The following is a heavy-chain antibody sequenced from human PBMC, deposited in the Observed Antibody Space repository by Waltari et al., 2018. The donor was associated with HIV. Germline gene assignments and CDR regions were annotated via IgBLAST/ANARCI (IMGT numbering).Heavy chain of an antibody. J-gene: IGHJ2*01. CDR1: GFTFSSYS. CDR2: FSSSRNII. V-gene: IGHV3-48*04. Sequence: EMQLVESGGGLAQPGGSLRLSCAASGFTFSSYSMNWVRQAPEKGLEWVSYFSSSRNIIYYSNSMKVRFTISRDNAKNLLYLQMDSLGAEYTAVYYCAREGGYDSSGYLRGFDLWGRGTLVTV. D-gene: IGHD3-22*01. CDR3: AREGGYDSSGYLRGFDL.